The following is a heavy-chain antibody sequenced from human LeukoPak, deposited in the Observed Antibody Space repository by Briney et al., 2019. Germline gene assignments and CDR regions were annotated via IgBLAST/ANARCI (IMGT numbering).Heavy chain of an antibody. J-gene: IGHJ4*02. D-gene: IGHD1-26*01. CDR1: GFTFSSYS. CDR2: ISSSSSTI. Sequence: GGSLRLSCAASGFTFSSYSMNWVRQAPGKGLEWVSYISSSSSTIYYADSVKGRFTISRDNAKNSLYLQMNSLRAEDTAVYYCARIVGATGENFDYWGQGTLVTVSS. V-gene: IGHV3-48*01. CDR3: ARIVGATGENFDY.